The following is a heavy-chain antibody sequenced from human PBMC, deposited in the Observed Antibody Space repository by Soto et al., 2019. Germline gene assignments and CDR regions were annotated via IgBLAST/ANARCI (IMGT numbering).Heavy chain of an antibody. CDR2: INPGNGNT. D-gene: IGHD7-27*01. CDR3: ARWRLGITEEYAFDI. V-gene: IGHV1-3*01. CDR1: GYTFTSYA. J-gene: IGHJ3*02. Sequence: QVQLVQSGAEVKKPGASVKVSCKASGYTFTSYAMHWVRQAPGQRLEWMGWINPGNGNTKYSQKFQGRVTITRDTSASTAYMELRSLRSEDTAVYYCARWRLGITEEYAFDIWGQGTMVTVSS.